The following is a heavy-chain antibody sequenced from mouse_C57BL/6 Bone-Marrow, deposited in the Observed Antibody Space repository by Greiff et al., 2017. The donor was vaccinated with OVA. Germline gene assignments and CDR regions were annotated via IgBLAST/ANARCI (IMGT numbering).Heavy chain of an antibody. V-gene: IGHV1-26*01. D-gene: IGHD1-1*01. Sequence: EVQLQQSGPELVKSGASVKISCKASGYTFTDYYMNWVKQSHGKSLEWIGDINPNNGGTSYNQKFKGKATLTVDKSSSTAYMELRSLTSEDSAVYYCARRGVVATRLDYWGQGTTLTVSS. CDR1: GYTFTDYY. CDR3: ARRGVVATRLDY. CDR2: INPNNGGT. J-gene: IGHJ2*01.